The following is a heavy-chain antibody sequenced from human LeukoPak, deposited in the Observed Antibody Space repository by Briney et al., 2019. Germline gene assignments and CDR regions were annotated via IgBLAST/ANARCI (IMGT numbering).Heavy chain of an antibody. Sequence: SETLSLTCTVSGYSITSGYYWGWIRQPPGKGLEWIGTIYHNGSTYYNPSLKSRVTISIDTSTNQFSLKLSSVTAADTAVYYCATEAVVASAIIGWFGPWGQGTLVTVSS. V-gene: IGHV4-38-2*02. CDR1: GYSITSGYY. CDR3: ATEAVVASAIIGWFGP. CDR2: IYHNGST. D-gene: IGHD5-12*01. J-gene: IGHJ5*02.